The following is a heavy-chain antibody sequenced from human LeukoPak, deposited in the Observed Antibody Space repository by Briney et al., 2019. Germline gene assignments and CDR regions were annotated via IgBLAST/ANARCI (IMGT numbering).Heavy chain of an antibody. D-gene: IGHD3-22*01. CDR3: ARGAYDSSGYQTYYYYMDV. CDR2: ISAYNGNT. V-gene: IGHV1-18*01. Sequence: ASVKVSCKASGYTFTSYGISWVRQAPGQGLEWMGWISAYNGNTNYAQKLQGRATMTTDTSTSTAYMELRSLRSDDTAVYYCARGAYDSSGYQTYYYYMDVWGKGTTVTISS. CDR1: GYTFTSYG. J-gene: IGHJ6*03.